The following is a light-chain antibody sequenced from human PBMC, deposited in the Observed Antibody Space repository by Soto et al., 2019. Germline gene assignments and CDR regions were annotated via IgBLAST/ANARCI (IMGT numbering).Light chain of an antibody. CDR3: LLPYSGADVV. Sequence: QTVVTQEPSLTVSPGGTVTLTCGSSTGAVTSGHYPYWFQQKPGQAPRALIYDTTNKHSWTPARFSGSLLGGKAALTLSGAQPEDEADYYCLLPYSGADVVFGGGTQLTVL. J-gene: IGLJ2*01. V-gene: IGLV7-46*01. CDR1: TGAVTSGHY. CDR2: DTT.